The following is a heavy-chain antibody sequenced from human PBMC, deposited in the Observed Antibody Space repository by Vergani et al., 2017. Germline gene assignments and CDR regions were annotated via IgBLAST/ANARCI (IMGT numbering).Heavy chain of an antibody. CDR1: GGSISSSSYY. CDR3: AKLGIAAARYYFDY. CDR2: IYYSGST. J-gene: IGHJ4*02. D-gene: IGHD6-13*01. Sequence: QVQLQQWGAGLLKPSETLSLTCTVSGGSISSSSYYWGWIRQPPGKGLEWIGSIYYSGSTYYNPSLKSRVTISVDTSKNQFSLKLSSVTAADTAVYYCAKLGIAAARYYFDYWGQGTLVTVSS. V-gene: IGHV4-39*07.